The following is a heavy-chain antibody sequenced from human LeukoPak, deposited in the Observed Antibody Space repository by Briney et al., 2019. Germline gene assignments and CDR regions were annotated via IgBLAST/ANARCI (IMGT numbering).Heavy chain of an antibody. J-gene: IGHJ4*02. CDR1: GYSFTSYR. D-gene: IGHD6-19*01. Sequence: GESLKISCKGSGYSFTSYRIGWVCQMPGKGLEWMGIIYPGDSDTRYSPSFQGQVTISADKSISTAYLQWSSLKASDTAMYYCARPSSSGWSLSPLDYWGQGTLVTVSS. CDR3: ARPSSSGWSLSPLDY. CDR2: IYPGDSDT. V-gene: IGHV5-51*01.